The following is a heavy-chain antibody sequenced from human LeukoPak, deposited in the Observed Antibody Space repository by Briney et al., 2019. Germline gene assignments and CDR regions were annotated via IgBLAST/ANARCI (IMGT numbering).Heavy chain of an antibody. J-gene: IGHJ6*03. V-gene: IGHV4-59*11. D-gene: IGHD3-16*02. CDR2: IYYSGST. CDR1: GESISSHY. CDR3: ARGVTLYDYVWGSYRQYYYYYYMDV. Sequence: PSETLSLTCNVSGESISSHYWSWTRQPPGKGLEWIGYIYYSGSTNYNPSLKSRVTISVDTSKNQFSLKLSSVTAADTAVYYCARGVTLYDYVWGSYRQYYYYYYMDVWGKGTTVTISS.